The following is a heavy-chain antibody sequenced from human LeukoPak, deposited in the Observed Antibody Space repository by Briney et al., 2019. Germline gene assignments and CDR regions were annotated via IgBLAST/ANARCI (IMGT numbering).Heavy chain of an antibody. CDR1: GYTFTGYY. Sequence: RASVKVSCTASGYTFTGYYMHWVRQAPGQGLEWMGWMNPNSGDTSYAREFQDRVTMTRDTSLNTAYMELSRLRSDDTAVYFCARRPINCIIANCYVDYWGQGTLVTVSS. J-gene: IGHJ4*02. D-gene: IGHD3-3*02. V-gene: IGHV1-2*02. CDR3: ARRPINCIIANCYVDY. CDR2: MNPNSGDT.